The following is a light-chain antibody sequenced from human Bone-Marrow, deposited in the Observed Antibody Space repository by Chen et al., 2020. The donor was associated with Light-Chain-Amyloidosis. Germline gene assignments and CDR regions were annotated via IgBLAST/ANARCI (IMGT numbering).Light chain of an antibody. V-gene: IGLV1-44*01. Sequence: QSVLTQPPSASGPPGQRVTISFSGSRSNIASNALNWYQQLPGTAPKLLISSYDQRPSGVPDRFSGSKSGTSASLAISGLQSEDEADYYCAAWDDNLKNYVFGTGTKVTVL. CDR1: RSNIASNA. CDR2: SYD. CDR3: AAWDDNLKNYV. J-gene: IGLJ1*01.